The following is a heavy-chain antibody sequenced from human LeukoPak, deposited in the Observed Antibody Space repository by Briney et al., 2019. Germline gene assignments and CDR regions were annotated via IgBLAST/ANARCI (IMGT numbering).Heavy chain of an antibody. V-gene: IGHV4-39*01. CDR2: IYYSGST. CDR3: ARHRRVTMVRGVGIMDV. D-gene: IGHD3-10*01. CDR1: GGSISSSSYC. J-gene: IGHJ6*02. Sequence: PSETLSLTCTVSGGSISSSSYCWGWIRQPPGEGLEWIGSIYYSGSTYYNPSLKTRVTISADTSKNQFSLKLSSVTAADTAVYSCARHRRVTMVRGVGIMDVWGQGTTVTVSS.